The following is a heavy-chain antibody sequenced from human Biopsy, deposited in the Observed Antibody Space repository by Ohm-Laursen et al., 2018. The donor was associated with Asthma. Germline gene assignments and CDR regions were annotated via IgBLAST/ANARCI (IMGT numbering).Heavy chain of an antibody. Sequence: GALVKVSCKTSGYTFNSAGITWVRQAPGQGLEWIGWISVYNGNTKVAQKLQDRVTMITDTSTSTAYMELRSLRSDDTAVYFCARAVDYSHYYGIDVWGQGTTVTVS. CDR1: GYTFNSAG. D-gene: IGHD4-23*01. CDR2: ISVYNGNT. V-gene: IGHV1-18*01. J-gene: IGHJ6*02. CDR3: ARAVDYSHYYGIDV.